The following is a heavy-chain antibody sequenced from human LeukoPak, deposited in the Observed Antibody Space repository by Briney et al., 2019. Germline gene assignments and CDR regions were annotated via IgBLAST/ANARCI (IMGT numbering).Heavy chain of an antibody. CDR1: GGTFSSYA. CDR3: ARDRLGMATIRAFDI. D-gene: IGHD5-24*01. V-gene: IGHV1-69*13. Sequence: SVKVSCTASGGTFSSYAISWVRQAPGQGLEWMGGIIPIFGTANYAQKFQGRVTITADESTSTAYMELSSLRSEDTAVYYCARDRLGMATIRAFDIWGQGTMVTVSS. CDR2: IIPIFGTA. J-gene: IGHJ3*02.